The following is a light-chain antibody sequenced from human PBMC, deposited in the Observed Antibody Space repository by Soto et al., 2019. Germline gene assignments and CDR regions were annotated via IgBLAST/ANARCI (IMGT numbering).Light chain of an antibody. V-gene: IGLV2-14*01. CDR2: QVT. Sequence: QSALTQPASVSGSPGQSITISCTGTSSDIGGYNLVSWYQQHPGEAPKLIIYQVTNRPSGVSNRFSGSKSGNTASLTVSGLQAEDEADYYCQSYDSGLSDYLFGSGTKLTVL. CDR1: SSDIGGYNL. J-gene: IGLJ1*01. CDR3: QSYDSGLSDYL.